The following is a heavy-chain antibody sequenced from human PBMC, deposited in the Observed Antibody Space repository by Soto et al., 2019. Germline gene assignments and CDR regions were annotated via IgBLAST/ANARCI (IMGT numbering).Heavy chain of an antibody. V-gene: IGHV5-51*01. CDR2: IYPGDSDT. D-gene: IGHD3-10*01. CDR3: ARKFAPEFFDS. CDR1: GYTFSTYW. J-gene: IGHJ4*02. Sequence: GESLKISCKGSGYTFSTYWIAWVRQMPGKGLEWMGIIYPGDSDTKYSPAFQGQVTISADKSINTAYLQWSSLKASDTAMYYCARKFAPEFFDSWGQGTLVTVSS.